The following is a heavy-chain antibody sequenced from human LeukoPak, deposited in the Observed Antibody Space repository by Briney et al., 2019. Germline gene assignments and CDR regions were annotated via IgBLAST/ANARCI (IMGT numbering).Heavy chain of an antibody. J-gene: IGHJ3*02. CDR1: GGSISSYY. CDR2: IYTSGST. V-gene: IGHV4-4*07. D-gene: IGHD3-3*01. CDR3: ARHQKFGVVIITHAFDI. Sequence: SETLSLTCTVSGGSISSYYWSWLRQPAGKGLEWIGRIYTSGSTNYNPSLKSRVTMSVDTSKNQFSLKLSSVTAADTAVYYCARHQKFGVVIITHAFDIWGQGTMVTVSS.